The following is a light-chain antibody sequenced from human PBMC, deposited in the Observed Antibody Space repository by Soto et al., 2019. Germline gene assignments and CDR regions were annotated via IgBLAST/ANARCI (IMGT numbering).Light chain of an antibody. J-gene: IGLJ2*01. CDR1: SSNIGAGYD. V-gene: IGLV1-40*01. CDR2: YNT. CDR3: QCYDSSLTVL. Sequence: QPVLTQPPSVSGAPGQRVTISCTGSSSNIGAGYDVHWYQQLPGTAPKLLISYNTNRPSGVPDRFSGSKSGTSASLAISGLQPEDEADYYCQCYDSSLTVLFGGGTQLTVL.